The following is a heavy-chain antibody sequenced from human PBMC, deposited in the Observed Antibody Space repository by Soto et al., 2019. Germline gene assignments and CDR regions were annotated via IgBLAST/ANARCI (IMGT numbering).Heavy chain of an antibody. Sequence: SETLSLTCTVSGGSISSYYWSWIRQPPGKGLEWIGYIYYSGSTNYNPSLKSRVTISVDTSKNQFSLKLSSVTAVDTAVYYCARREIKAPIDYCGEGTLVTLSS. J-gene: IGHJ4*02. CDR3: ARREIKAPIDY. D-gene: IGHD1-26*01. CDR1: GGSISSYY. V-gene: IGHV4-59*12. CDR2: IYYSGST.